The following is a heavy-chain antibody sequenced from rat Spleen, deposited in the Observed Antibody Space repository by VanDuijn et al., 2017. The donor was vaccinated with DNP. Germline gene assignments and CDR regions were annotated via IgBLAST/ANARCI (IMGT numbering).Heavy chain of an antibody. Sequence: EVQLVESGGGLVQPGRSLKLSCAASGFTFSDYAMAWVRQAPKKGLEWVATISYDGSRTYYRDSVKGRFTISRDNAKSTLYLQMDSLRSEDTATYYCASTVVTLFDYWGQGVMVTVSS. J-gene: IGHJ2*01. V-gene: IGHV5-17*01. CDR2: ISYDGSRT. D-gene: IGHD1-1*01. CDR1: GFTFSDYA. CDR3: ASTVVTLFDY.